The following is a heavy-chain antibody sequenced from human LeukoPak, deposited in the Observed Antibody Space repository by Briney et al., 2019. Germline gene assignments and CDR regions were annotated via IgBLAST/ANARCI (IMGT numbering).Heavy chain of an antibody. D-gene: IGHD5-18*01. CDR2: INHSGIT. J-gene: IGHJ3*02. V-gene: IGHV4-34*01. Sequence: SETLSLTCAVYGGSFSGYYWSWIRQPPGKGLEWIGEINHSGITNYNPSLRSRVIISVDTSKNQFSLQLSSVTAADTAVYYCARRRQLRGNHDAFDIWGQGTMVTVSS. CDR3: ARRRQLRGNHDAFDI. CDR1: GGSFSGYY.